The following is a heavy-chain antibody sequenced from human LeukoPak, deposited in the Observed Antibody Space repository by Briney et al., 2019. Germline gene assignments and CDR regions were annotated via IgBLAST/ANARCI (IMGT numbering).Heavy chain of an antibody. D-gene: IGHD3-10*01. Sequence: SGTLSLTCAGYGGSFSGYYWSWIRQPPGKGLEWIGEINHSGSTNYNPSLKSRVTISVDTSKNQFSLKLSSVTAADTAVYYCARSRLLWFGELMGGFDYWGQGTLVTVSS. J-gene: IGHJ4*02. V-gene: IGHV4-34*01. CDR1: GGSFSGYY. CDR2: INHSGST. CDR3: ARSRLLWFGELMGGFDY.